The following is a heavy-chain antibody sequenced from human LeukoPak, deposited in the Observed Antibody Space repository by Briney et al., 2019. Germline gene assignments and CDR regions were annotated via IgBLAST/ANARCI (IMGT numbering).Heavy chain of an antibody. CDR2: ISASNGHT. J-gene: IGHJ4*02. V-gene: IGHV1-18*01. D-gene: IGHD1-26*01. CDR1: GYTFITYG. Sequence: ASVKVSCKASGYTFITYGISWVRQAPGQGLEWMGWISASNGHTNYAQNFPGRVTMTTDTSTNTVYMELRSLRSDDTAIYYCAREEADSGTYYVDYWGQGTLVTVSS. CDR3: AREEADSGTYYVDY.